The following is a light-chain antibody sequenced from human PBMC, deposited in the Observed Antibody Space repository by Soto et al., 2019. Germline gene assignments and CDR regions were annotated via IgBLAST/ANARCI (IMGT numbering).Light chain of an antibody. Sequence: ELELTQSPGTLSLSPGERATLSCRASQTVNNNYLAWYQQKPGQAPRLVLYGASTRVTGIPDRFSGRGSGTDFTLTISRLEPEDFAVYYWQQYGDSPPCTFGQGTKLEI. CDR3: QQYGDSPPCT. V-gene: IGKV3-20*01. J-gene: IGKJ2*02. CDR1: QTVNNNY. CDR2: GAS.